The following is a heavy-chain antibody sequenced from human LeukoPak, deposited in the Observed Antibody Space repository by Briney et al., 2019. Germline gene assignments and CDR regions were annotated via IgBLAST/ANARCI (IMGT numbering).Heavy chain of an antibody. CDR1: GGSITNTNY. CDR2: VNLQGST. Sequence: ASGTLSLTCGVSGGSITNTNYWTWVRQPPGKGLEWIGEVNLQGSTNYNPSLMGRVAIAVDTSENHISLQLTSVTAADTAVYYCAREGGAYRPLDYSGQGTLVTVSS. CDR3: AREGGAYRPLDY. V-gene: IGHV4-4*02. J-gene: IGHJ4*02. D-gene: IGHD3-16*01.